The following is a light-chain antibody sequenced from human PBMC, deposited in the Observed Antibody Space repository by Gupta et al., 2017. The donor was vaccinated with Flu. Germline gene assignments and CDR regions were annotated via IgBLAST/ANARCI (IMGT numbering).Light chain of an antibody. CDR3: QQYYSTPPYT. CDR1: QSVLYSSNNKNY. J-gene: IGKJ2*01. Sequence: DIVMTQSPDPLAVSLGERATINCKSSQSVLYSSNNKNYLAWYQQKPGQPPKLLIYWASTRESGVPDRFSGSGSGTDFTLTIGSLQAEDVAVYYCQQYYSTPPYTFGQGTKLEIK. CDR2: WAS. V-gene: IGKV4-1*01.